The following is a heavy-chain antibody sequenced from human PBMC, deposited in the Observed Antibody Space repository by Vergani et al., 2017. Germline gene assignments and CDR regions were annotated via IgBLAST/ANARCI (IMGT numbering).Heavy chain of an antibody. CDR3: ARGMTTETTDLDGFDI. CDR2: STIGGRT. CDR1: SFTVSSHY. J-gene: IGHJ3*02. V-gene: IGHV3-66*02. D-gene: IGHD4-17*01. Sequence: LVESGGGLVQPGGSLRLSCAASSFTVSSHYMTWVRQAPGKGLEWVSTSTIGGRTSYADSVKGRLTLTRDDSKNTLHLQMNSLRPEDTAVYYCARGMTTETTDLDGFDIWGQGTMVSVSS.